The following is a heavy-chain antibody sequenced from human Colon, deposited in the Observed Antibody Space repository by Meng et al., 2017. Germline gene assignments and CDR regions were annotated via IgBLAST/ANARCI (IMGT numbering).Heavy chain of an antibody. CDR2: ISHSGTS. CDR1: GGSMSSGVYY. J-gene: IGHJ6*02. Sequence: SETLSLTCSVSGGSMSSGVYYWSWIRQHPGKGLEWLGYISHSGTSYYNPSLKSRLGMSVDTSKNQFSLKLSSVTAADTAVYYCARDRGRIVVAGTPHGMDVWGQGTTVTVSS. D-gene: IGHD6-19*01. V-gene: IGHV4-31*03. CDR3: ARDRGRIVVAGTPHGMDV.